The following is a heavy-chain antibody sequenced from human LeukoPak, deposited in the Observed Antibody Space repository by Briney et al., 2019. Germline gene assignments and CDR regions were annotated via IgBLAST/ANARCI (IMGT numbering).Heavy chain of an antibody. CDR1: GFTFTSYA. CDR2: IHGGGAT. J-gene: IGHJ4*02. CDR3: AKAQKYTSDLDY. V-gene: IGHV3-23*01. D-gene: IGHD6-19*01. Sequence: GGSLRLSCAASGFTFTSYAMSWVRQAPGKGLEWLSAIHGGGATFYPHSVRGRFTISRDTSKNTLYLQMNSLRAEDTALYYCAKAQKYTSDLDYWGQGTLVTVSS.